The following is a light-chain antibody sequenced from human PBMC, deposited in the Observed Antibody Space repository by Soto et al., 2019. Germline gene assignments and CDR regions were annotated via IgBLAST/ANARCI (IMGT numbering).Light chain of an antibody. V-gene: IGLV2-14*01. CDR1: SSDVGGYNY. Sequence: QSVLTQPASVSGSPGQSITISCTGTSSDVGGYNYVSWYQQHPGKATKLMIYDVSNRPSGVSNRFSGSKSGNTASLTIFGLLAVDEADYYCSSYASSSPLYVFGTGTKVTVL. CDR3: SSYASSSPLYV. CDR2: DVS. J-gene: IGLJ1*01.